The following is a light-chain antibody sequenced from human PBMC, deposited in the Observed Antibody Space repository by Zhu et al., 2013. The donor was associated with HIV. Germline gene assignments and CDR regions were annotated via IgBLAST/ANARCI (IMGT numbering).Light chain of an antibody. CDR3: CSYAGSRASLV. Sequence: QSALTQPASVSGSPGQSITISCTGTSSDVGSYSLVSWYQQHPGKAPKLMIYEDTERPSGVSSRFSGSKSGNTASLTISGLLAEDEAEYHCCSYAGSRASLVFGGGTKLTVL. J-gene: IGLJ3*02. V-gene: IGLV2-23*01. CDR2: EDT. CDR1: SSDVGSYSL.